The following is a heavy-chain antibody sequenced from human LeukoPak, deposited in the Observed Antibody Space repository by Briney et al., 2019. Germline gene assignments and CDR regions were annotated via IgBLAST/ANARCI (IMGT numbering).Heavy chain of an antibody. CDR3: ARWETIVATTLDY. D-gene: IGHD5-12*01. CDR1: GFTFSSYS. V-gene: IGHV3-48*04. J-gene: IGHJ4*02. Sequence: PGGSLRLSCAASGFTFSSYSMNWVRQAPGKGLEWVSYISSSSSTIYYADSVKGRFTISRDNAKNSLYLQMNSLRAEDTAVYYCARWETIVATTLDYWGQGTLVTVSS. CDR2: ISSSSSTI.